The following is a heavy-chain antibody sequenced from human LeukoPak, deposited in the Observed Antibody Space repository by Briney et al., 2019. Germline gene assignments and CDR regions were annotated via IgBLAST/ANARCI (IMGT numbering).Heavy chain of an antibody. D-gene: IGHD4-11*01. J-gene: IGHJ6*02. CDR2: INHSGST. CDR3: ARESLATVTTPMDV. CDR1: GGSFSGYY. Sequence: PSETLSLTCAVYGGSFSGYYWSWIRQPPGKGLEWIGEINHSGSTNYNPSLKSLVTISVDTSKNQFSLKLSSVTAADTAVYYCARESLATVTTPMDVWGQGTTVTVSS. V-gene: IGHV4-34*01.